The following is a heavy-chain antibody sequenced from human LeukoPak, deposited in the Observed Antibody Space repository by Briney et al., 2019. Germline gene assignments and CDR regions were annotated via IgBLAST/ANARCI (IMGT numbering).Heavy chain of an antibody. J-gene: IGHJ4*02. Sequence: PGGSLRLSCAASGFPFSGYAMSWVRQAPGRGLEGVSAISGRGGSTYYADPVKGRCTIHRDNSKNTLYLQTNSLRAQDTAVYYCAKWESSGWFPYYFDYWGQGTLVTVSS. D-gene: IGHD6-19*01. V-gene: IGHV3-23*01. CDR3: AKWESSGWFPYYFDY. CDR2: ISGRGGST. CDR1: GFPFSGYA.